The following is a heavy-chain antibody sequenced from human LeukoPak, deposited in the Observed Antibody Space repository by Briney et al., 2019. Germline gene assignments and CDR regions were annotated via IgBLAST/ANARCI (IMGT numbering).Heavy chain of an antibody. CDR3: ARYDFWSGHIGYYYYMDV. CDR2: ISSSSSYI. V-gene: IGHV3-21*01. D-gene: IGHD3-3*01. CDR1: GFFLSSYC. J-gene: IGHJ6*03. Sequence: GGSLRLSCAASGFFLSSYCMNWVSQVPEKGLGWVSSISSSSSYIYYADSVKGRFTISRDNAKNSLYLQMNSLRAEDTAVYYCARYDFWSGHIGYYYYMDVWGKGTTVTVSS.